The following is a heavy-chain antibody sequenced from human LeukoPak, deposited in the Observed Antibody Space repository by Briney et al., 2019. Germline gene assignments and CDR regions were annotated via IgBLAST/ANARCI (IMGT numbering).Heavy chain of an antibody. CDR2: INPNSGGT. D-gene: IGHD3-9*01. J-gene: IGHJ4*02. V-gene: IGHV1-2*06. CDR1: GYTFTGYY. CDR3: ARGYYDILTGYYNEGY. Sequence: ASVKVSCKASGYTFTGYYMHWVRQAPGQGLEWMGRINPNSGGTNYAQKFQGRVTMTRDTSIRTAYMELSRLRSDDTAVYYCARGYYDILTGYYNEGYWGQGTLVTVSS.